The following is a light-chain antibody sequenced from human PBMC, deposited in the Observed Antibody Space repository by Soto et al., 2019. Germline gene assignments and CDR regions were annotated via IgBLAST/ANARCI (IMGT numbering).Light chain of an antibody. CDR1: SSDIGGYNH. CDR2: DVS. V-gene: IGLV2-14*01. J-gene: IGLJ2*01. CDR3: SSYSTSSTL. Sequence: QLVLTQPASVSGSPGQSITISCTGTSSDIGGYNHVSWYQQYVGKAPKLMIYDVSLRPSDVSTRFSGSESGNTASLTISGLQAEDEAVYYCSSYSTSSTLFGGGTKLTVL.